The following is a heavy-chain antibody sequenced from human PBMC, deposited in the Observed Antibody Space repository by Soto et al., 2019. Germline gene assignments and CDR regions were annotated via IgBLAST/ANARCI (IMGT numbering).Heavy chain of an antibody. CDR3: ARDVHPENYYYYGMDV. CDR2: IKQDGSEK. Sequence: QAGGSLRLSFAASGFTFSSYWMSWVRQAPGKGLEWVANIKQDGSEKYYVDSVKGRFTISRDNAKNSLYLQMNSLRAEDTAVYYCARDVHPENYYYYGMDVWGQGTTVTVSS. V-gene: IGHV3-7*03. CDR1: GFTFSSYW. D-gene: IGHD1-1*01. J-gene: IGHJ6*02.